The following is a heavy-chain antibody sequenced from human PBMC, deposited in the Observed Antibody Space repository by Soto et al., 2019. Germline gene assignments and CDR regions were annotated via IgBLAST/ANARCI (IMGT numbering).Heavy chain of an antibody. V-gene: IGHV4-34*01. D-gene: IGHD3-10*01. CDR3: SLRAEDTAVYYCARVGAAAVDY. CDR1: GGSFSGFY. CDR2: INHSGST. J-gene: IGHJ4*02. Sequence: PSETLSLTCAVYGGSFSGFYWSWIRQPPGKGLEWIGEINHSGSTNYNPSLKSRVTIYYADSVKGRFTISRDNAKNSLYLQMNSLRAEDTAVYYCARVGAAAVDYWGQGTLVTVSS.